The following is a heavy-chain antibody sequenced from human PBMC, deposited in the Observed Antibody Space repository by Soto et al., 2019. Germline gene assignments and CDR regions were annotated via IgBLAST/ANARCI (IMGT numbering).Heavy chain of an antibody. J-gene: IGHJ4*02. D-gene: IGHD3-22*01. CDR2: IYWDDDK. CDR3: AHRLLGDSSGYSDY. V-gene: IGHV2-5*02. Sequence: GLDLEWLALIYWDDDKRYSPSLKSRLTITKDTSKNQVVLTMTNMDPVDTATYYCAHRLLGDSSGYSDYWGQGTLVTVSS.